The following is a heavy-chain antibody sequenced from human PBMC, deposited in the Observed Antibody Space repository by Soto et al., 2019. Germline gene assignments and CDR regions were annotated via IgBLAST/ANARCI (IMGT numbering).Heavy chain of an antibody. V-gene: IGHV3-23*01. CDR1: GFTFSSYA. CDR3: ASSQVKWELLPDY. J-gene: IGHJ4*02. Sequence: EVQLLESGGGLVQPGGSLRLSCAASGFTFSSYAMSWVRQAPGKGLEWVSAISGSGGSTYYADSVKGRFTISRDNSKNTLYLQMNSLRAEDTAVYYCASSQVKWELLPDYWGEGTLLTVSS. D-gene: IGHD1-26*01. CDR2: ISGSGGST.